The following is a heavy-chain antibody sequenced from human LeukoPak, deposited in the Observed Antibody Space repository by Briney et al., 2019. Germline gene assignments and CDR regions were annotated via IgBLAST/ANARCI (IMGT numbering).Heavy chain of an antibody. CDR2: INPNSGGT. V-gene: IGHV1-2*04. CDR1: GYTFTGYY. D-gene: IGHD1-26*01. J-gene: IGHJ4*02. CDR3: ARDFRGIVGATTLFAGDY. Sequence: ASVKVSCKASGYTFTGYYMHWVRQAPGQGLEWMGWINPNSGGTNYAQRFQGWVTMTRDTSINTAYMELSRLRSDDTAVYYCARDFRGIVGATTLFAGDYWGQGTLVTVSS.